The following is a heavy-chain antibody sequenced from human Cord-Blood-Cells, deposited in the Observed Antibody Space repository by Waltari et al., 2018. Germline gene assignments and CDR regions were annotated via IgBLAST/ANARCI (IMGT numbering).Heavy chain of an antibody. V-gene: IGHV1-24*01. CDR2: FDPEDGET. J-gene: IGHJ5*02. D-gene: IGHD1-26*01. CDR1: GYTLTELS. Sequence: QVQLVQSGAEVKKPGASVKVSCQVSGYTLTELSMHWVRHAPGKGLEWMGGFDPEDGETIYAQKFQGRVTMTEDTSTDTAYMELSSLRSEDTAVYYCATEFAPVGVGATRTRWFGPWGQGTLVTVSS. CDR3: ATEFAPVGVGATRTRWFGP.